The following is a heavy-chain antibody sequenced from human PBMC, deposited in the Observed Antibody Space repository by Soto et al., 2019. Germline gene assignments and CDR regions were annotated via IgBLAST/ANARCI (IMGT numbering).Heavy chain of an antibody. V-gene: IGHV3-23*01. D-gene: IGHD6-6*01. CDR1: GFTLSSCV. CDR2: IDVGGGGT. J-gene: IGHJ4*02. CDR3: AKGPEQLVHGVFDY. Sequence: PGGSLRLSCAASGFTLSSCVMSWFRQAPGKGLEWVSGIDVGGGGTYYADSVKGRFTISRDNSKNTLYLQMNSLGADDTAVYYCAKGPEQLVHGVFDYWGQGTLVTVSS.